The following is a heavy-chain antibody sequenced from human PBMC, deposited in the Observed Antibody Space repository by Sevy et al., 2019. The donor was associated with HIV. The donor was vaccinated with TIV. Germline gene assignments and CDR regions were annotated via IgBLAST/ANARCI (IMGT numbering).Heavy chain of an antibody. Sequence: EESLKISCKGHGYSFTSHWIGWVRQMPGKGLDWMGIIFPGDSETRYSPSFQGEVTISADKSISTAFLQWSSLKASDTAIYYCARSRSGYFDSSGYYINWGQGTLVTVSS. J-gene: IGHJ4*02. V-gene: IGHV5-51*01. CDR2: IFPGDSET. D-gene: IGHD3-22*01. CDR1: GYSFTSHW. CDR3: ARSRSGYFDSSGYYIN.